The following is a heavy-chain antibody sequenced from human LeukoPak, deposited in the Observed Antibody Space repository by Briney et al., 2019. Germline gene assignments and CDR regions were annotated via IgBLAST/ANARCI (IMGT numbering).Heavy chain of an antibody. CDR2: FDPEDGET. CDR3: ATDTRGYLKTHDYYYGMDV. Sequence: ASVKVSCKVSGYTLTELSMHWVRQAPGKGLEWMGGFDPEDGETIYAQKFQGRVTMTEDTSTDTAYMELSSLRSEDTAVYYCATDTRGYLKTHDYYYGMDVWGQGTTVTVSS. V-gene: IGHV1-24*01. J-gene: IGHJ6*02. CDR1: GYTLTELS. D-gene: IGHD5-18*01.